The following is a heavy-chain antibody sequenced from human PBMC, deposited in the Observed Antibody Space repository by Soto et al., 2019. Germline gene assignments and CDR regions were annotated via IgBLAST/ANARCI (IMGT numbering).Heavy chain of an antibody. CDR2: IYHSGST. D-gene: IGHD2-15*01. CDR3: AGVAVVAAYFDY. CDR1: GGSISSSNW. J-gene: IGHJ4*02. Sequence: QVQLQESGPGLVKPSGTLSLTCAVSGGSISSSNWWSWVRQPPGKGLEWNGEIYHSGSTNYHPSLKRPVTITVDKSKNPLSQKLSSVTAADTAVYYCAGVAVVAAYFDYWGQGTLVTVSS. V-gene: IGHV4-4*02.